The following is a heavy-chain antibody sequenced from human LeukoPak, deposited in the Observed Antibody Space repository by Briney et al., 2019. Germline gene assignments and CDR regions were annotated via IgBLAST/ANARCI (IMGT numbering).Heavy chain of an antibody. Sequence: GGSLRLSCAASGFTFSSYGMSWVRQAPGKGLEWVSAISGSGGSTYYADSVKGRFTISRDNSKNTLYLQMNSLRAEDAAMYYCAKDKYSPFDYWGQGTLVTVSS. CDR1: GFTFSSYG. CDR3: AKDKYSPFDY. CDR2: ISGSGGST. J-gene: IGHJ4*02. V-gene: IGHV3-23*01. D-gene: IGHD5-18*01.